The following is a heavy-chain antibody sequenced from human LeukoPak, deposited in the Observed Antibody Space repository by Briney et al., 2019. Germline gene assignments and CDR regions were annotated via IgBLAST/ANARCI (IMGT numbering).Heavy chain of an antibody. J-gene: IGHJ4*02. CDR2: LHPGDSDT. CDR3: ARPRYYDFWSGYSYYFDY. CDR1: GYSFTSYL. D-gene: IGHD3-3*01. Sequence: GQALNISCKGSGYSFTSYLIGWVRHMPGKGLEWMGILHPGDSDTIYSPSFQGQVTISADKSISTAYLQWSSLKASDTAMYYCARPRYYDFWSGYSYYFDYWGQGTLVTVSS. V-gene: IGHV5-51*01.